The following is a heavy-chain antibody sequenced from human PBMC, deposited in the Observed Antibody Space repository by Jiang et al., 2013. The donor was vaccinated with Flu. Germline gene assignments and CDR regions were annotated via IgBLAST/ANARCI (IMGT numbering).Heavy chain of an antibody. CDR2: IDWDDDK. CDR1: GFSLSTSGMC. Sequence: KPTQTLTLTCTFSGFSLSTSGMCVSWIRQPPGKALEWLARIDWDDDKYYSTSLKTRLTISKDTSKNQVVLTMTNMDPVDTATYYCARVESVGDHAGYYYYGMDVWGKGTTVTVSS. J-gene: IGHJ6*04. V-gene: IGHV2-70*11. D-gene: IGHD4-17*01. CDR3: ARVESVGDHAGYYYYGMDV.